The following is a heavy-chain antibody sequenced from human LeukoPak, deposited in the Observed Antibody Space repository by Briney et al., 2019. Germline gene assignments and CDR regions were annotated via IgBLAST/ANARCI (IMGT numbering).Heavy chain of an antibody. CDR3: ARGSPYYYDTSGYYNWFDP. CDR1: GFTFSSYG. D-gene: IGHD3-22*01. CDR2: IRYDGSKT. Sequence: GRSLRLSCVASGFTFSSYGMHWVRQAPGKGLEWVAVIRYDGSKTYYADSVKGRFTISRDNSKNTLYLQMNSLRAEDTAVYYCARGSPYYYDTSGYYNWFDPWGQGTLVTVSS. J-gene: IGHJ5*02. V-gene: IGHV3-33*01.